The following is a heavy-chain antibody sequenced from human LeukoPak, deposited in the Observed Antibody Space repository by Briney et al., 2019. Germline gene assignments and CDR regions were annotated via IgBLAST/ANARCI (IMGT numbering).Heavy chain of an antibody. CDR3: ARFSGTDSVGYFDC. J-gene: IGHJ4*02. V-gene: IGHV3-33*01. CDR2: IWYDGSNN. Sequence: GGSLRLSCAASGFTFSSYGMHWVRQAPGKGLEWVALIWYDGSNNNYIDSVKGRFTISRDNSKNTLYLQMNTLRTKDTAVYYCARFSGTDSVGYFDCWGQGTLVTVSS. D-gene: IGHD2-8*02. CDR1: GFTFSSYG.